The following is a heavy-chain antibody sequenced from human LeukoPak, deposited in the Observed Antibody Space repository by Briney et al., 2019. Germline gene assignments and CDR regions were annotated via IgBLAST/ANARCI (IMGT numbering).Heavy chain of an antibody. J-gene: IGHJ3*02. D-gene: IGHD2-15*01. CDR1: GYTFTSYY. CDR2: INPSGGST. Sequence: ASVKVSCKASGYTFTSYYMHWVRQAPGQGLEWMGIINPSGGSTSYARKFQGRVTMTRDTSTSTVYMELSSLRSEDTAVYYCARALEMGGEGWYPRGAFDIWGQGTMVTVSS. V-gene: IGHV1-46*01. CDR3: ARALEMGGEGWYPRGAFDI.